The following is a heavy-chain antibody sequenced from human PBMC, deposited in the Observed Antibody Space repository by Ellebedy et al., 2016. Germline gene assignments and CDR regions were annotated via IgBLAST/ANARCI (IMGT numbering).Heavy chain of an antibody. Sequence: SETLSFTCTVSGASISSYYWSWIRQPPGKGLEWVGYIYHSGSTKYNPSLKSRVAMSVNTSKNQFSLKLTSVSAADTAVYYCASDRGPGGFPFDYWGQGTLVTVSS. CDR3: ASDRGPGGFPFDY. V-gene: IGHV4-59*01. D-gene: IGHD3-10*01. CDR1: GASISSYY. J-gene: IGHJ4*02. CDR2: IYHSGST.